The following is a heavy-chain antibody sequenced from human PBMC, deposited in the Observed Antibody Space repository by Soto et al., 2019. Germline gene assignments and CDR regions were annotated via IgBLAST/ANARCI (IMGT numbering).Heavy chain of an antibody. J-gene: IGHJ4*01. Sequence: GGSLRLSCAASGFTFSNAWINWVRQAPGKGLEWVGRVKSKKDGGTTDFAAPVKDRFAISRDDSKNKVNLEMKNLQTEDTAIYYCTTDSYITSIIVRFDYWGHGTLVTVSS. CDR2: VKSKKDGGTT. V-gene: IGHV3-15*07. CDR1: GFTFSNAW. D-gene: IGHD3-22*01. CDR3: TTDSYITSIIVRFDY.